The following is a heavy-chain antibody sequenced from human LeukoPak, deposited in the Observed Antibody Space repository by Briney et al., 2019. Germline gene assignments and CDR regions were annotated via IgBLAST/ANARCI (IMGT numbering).Heavy chain of an antibody. Sequence: PGGSLRLSCTASGFTFSNYWMSWVRQAPGKGLEWVANIKQDGSETYYMDSVKGRFTISRDNAKNSLYLHMNSLRAEDTARYYCARDRVWTVLYWGQGTLVTVS. J-gene: IGHJ4*02. CDR1: GFTFSNYW. D-gene: IGHD6-13*01. CDR2: IKQDGSET. CDR3: ARDRVWTVLY. V-gene: IGHV3-7*01.